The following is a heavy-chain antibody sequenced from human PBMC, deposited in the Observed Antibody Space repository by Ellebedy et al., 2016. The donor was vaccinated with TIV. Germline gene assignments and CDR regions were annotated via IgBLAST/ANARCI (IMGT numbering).Heavy chain of an antibody. Sequence: GESLKISCAASGFTLKNHWMHWVRQSPGKGLVWVSRANTDGASTTYADSVKGRFTISRDNAKNSLYLQMNSLRAEDTAVYYCARDFSAMVSFWGQGTLVTVSS. CDR2: ANTDGAST. V-gene: IGHV3-74*01. CDR3: ARDFSAMVSF. J-gene: IGHJ4*02. D-gene: IGHD4/OR15-4a*01. CDR1: GFTLKNHW.